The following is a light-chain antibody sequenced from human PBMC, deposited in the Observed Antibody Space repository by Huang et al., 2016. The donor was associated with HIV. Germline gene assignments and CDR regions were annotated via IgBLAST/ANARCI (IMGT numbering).Light chain of an antibody. V-gene: IGKV3-11*01. CDR1: QSVSKS. CDR3: QQRSNWPPLT. Sequence: EIVLTQSPATLSLSPGERATLSCRASQSVSKSLAWYQQKPGEAPMLLIYDASNRATGIPARFSGSGSGTDFTLTINSLEPEDSAVYYCQQRSNWPPLTFGGGTKVEI. CDR2: DAS. J-gene: IGKJ4*01.